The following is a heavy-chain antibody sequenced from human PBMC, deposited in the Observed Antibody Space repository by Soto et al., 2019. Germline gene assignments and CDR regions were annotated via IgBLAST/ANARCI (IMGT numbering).Heavy chain of an antibody. CDR3: GKDPNGDYIGAFDI. CDR2: IGSSGDTT. Sequence: TGGSKRLSRAAAELKCVNYGRSWARQTQGKGLEWVSGIGSSGDTTKVADSVKGRFTISRDNSKNTLYLQMNSLRAEDTALYYCGKDPNGDYIGAFDIWGQGTIVTVSS. V-gene: IGHV3-23*01. J-gene: IGHJ3*02. CDR1: ELKCVNYG. D-gene: IGHD4-17*01.